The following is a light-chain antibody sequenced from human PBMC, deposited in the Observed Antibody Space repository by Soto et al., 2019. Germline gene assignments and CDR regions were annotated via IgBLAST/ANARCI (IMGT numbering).Light chain of an antibody. CDR3: QQRSDWPPLT. Sequence: VLTQSPATLSLSPGERATLSCRASQSVGDYLAWYQQKPGQAPRLLIYDASNRAAGVPYRFRGSGSGTDFSLTISSVEPEDFGVYYCQQRSDWPPLTFGQGTRLEIK. CDR1: QSVGDY. CDR2: DAS. V-gene: IGKV3-11*01. J-gene: IGKJ5*01.